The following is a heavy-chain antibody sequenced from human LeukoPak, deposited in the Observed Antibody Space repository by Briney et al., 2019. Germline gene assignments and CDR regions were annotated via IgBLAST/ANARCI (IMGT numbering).Heavy chain of an antibody. J-gene: IGHJ4*02. Sequence: GGSLRLSCAASGSTFSSYAMSWVRQAPGKGLEWVSAISGSGGSTYYADSVKGRFTISRDNSKNTLYLQMNSLRAEDTAVYYCAIITRGYSYGFDYWGQGTLVTVSS. CDR2: ISGSGGST. D-gene: IGHD5-18*01. CDR3: AIITRGYSYGFDY. V-gene: IGHV3-23*01. CDR1: GSTFSSYA.